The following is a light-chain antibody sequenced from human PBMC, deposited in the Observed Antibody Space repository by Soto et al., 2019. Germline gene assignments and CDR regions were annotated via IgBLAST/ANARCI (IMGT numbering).Light chain of an antibody. CDR1: QDFNNR. V-gene: IGKV1-12*01. Sequence: DIQISQSPSSVSASVGDRVTITCRASQDFNNRLAWYQQTPGKAPKLLIYAASSLQPGVPSRFSGSGSGTDFTLTISSLQPEDFATYYCQQANRFPYSFGQGTKLEMK. CDR2: AAS. CDR3: QQANRFPYS. J-gene: IGKJ2*03.